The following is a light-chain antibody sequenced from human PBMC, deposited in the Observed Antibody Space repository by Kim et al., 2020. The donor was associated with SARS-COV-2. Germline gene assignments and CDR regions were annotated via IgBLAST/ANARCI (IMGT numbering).Light chain of an antibody. Sequence: ATVVDRVTITCRESQSISSYLNWYQQKPGKAPKLLIYAAYSLQSGVPSRFSGSGSGTDFTLTISSLQPEDFATYYCQQSYSTPMYTFGQGTKLEI. J-gene: IGKJ2*01. CDR3: QQSYSTPMYT. V-gene: IGKV1-39*01. CDR1: QSISSY. CDR2: AAY.